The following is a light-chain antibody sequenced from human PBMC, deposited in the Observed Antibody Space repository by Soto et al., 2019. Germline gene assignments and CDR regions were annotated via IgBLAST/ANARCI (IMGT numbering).Light chain of an antibody. Sequence: DIVMTQSPLSLPVTPGEPASISCRSSQSLLHTNGNYFFDWYLQKPGQSPQLLIYWGSNRAYGVPYKLRGHASGTDFTLKIRRVAAEDVGVYYCIQALRTPYTFGRGTTLEIK. J-gene: IGKJ2*01. CDR2: WGS. CDR1: QSLLHTNGNYF. CDR3: IQALRTPYT. V-gene: IGKV2-28*01.